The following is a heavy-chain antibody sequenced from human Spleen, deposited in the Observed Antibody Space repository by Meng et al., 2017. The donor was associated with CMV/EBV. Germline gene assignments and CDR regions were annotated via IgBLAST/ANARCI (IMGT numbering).Heavy chain of an antibody. CDR2: IRKNGDGGTT. D-gene: IGHD2-2*01. V-gene: IGHV3-49*04. J-gene: IGHJ6*02. CDR1: GFTFNNYA. CDR3: TRGGTSAMRDGMDV. Sequence: SCAASGFTFNNYAMSWVRQAPGKGPEWAGVIRKNGDGGTTEYAASVKGRCTSSRDDSKSIAYLQMNSLKIEDTAVYYCTRGGTSAMRDGMDVWGQGTTVTVSS.